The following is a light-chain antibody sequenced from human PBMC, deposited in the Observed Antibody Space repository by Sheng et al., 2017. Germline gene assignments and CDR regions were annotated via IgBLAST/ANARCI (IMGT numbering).Light chain of an antibody. CDR2: GAS. V-gene: IGKV3-20*01. CDR3: QQYGSSPYT. J-gene: IGKJ2*01. Sequence: EVVMTQSPATLSVSPGERATLSCRASQSVSRKLAWYQQKPGQAPRLLMYGASTRATGIPDSFTGSGSGTDFTLTITRVEPEDFAVYLCQQYGSSPYTFGQGTRLEIK. CDR1: QSVSRK.